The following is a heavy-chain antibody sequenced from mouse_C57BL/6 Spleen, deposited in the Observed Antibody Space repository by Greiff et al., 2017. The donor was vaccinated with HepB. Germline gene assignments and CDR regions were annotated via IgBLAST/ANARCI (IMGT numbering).Heavy chain of an antibody. V-gene: IGHV1-82*01. CDR1: GYAFSSSW. CDR2: IYPGDGDT. D-gene: IGHD2-4*01. J-gene: IGHJ3*01. Sequence: QVQLQQSGPELVKPGASVKISCKASGYAFSSSWMNWVKQRPGKGLEWIGRIYPGDGDTNYNEKFKGKATLTADKSSSTAYMQLSSLTSEDSAVYFCARSDYDYSWFAYWGQGTLVTVSA. CDR3: ARSDYDYSWFAY.